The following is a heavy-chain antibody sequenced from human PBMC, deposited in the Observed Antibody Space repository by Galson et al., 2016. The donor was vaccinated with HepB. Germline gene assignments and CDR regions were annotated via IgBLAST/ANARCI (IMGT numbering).Heavy chain of an antibody. CDR1: GYTFTSYG. CDR3: ARRGQPGHYYYYYDLDV. Sequence: SVKVSCKASGYTFTSYGISWVRQAPGQGLEWMGWISAYKGNTNYAQKLQGRVTMTTDTSTSTAYMELRSLRSDDTAVYYCARRGQPGHYYYYYDLDVWGQGTTVTVSS. V-gene: IGHV1-18*01. CDR2: ISAYKGNT. D-gene: IGHD6-13*01. J-gene: IGHJ6*02.